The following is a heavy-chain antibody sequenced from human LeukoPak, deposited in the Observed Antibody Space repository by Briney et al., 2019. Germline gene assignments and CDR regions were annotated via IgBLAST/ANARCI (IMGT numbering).Heavy chain of an antibody. CDR1: GFTFSSYG. J-gene: IGHJ6*02. CDR3: AKDLMVKGYYYYYYGMDV. V-gene: IGHV3-30*18. Sequence: GGSLRLSCAASGFTFSSYGMHWVRPAPGKGLEWVAVISYDGSNKYYADSVKGRFTISRDNSKNTLYLQMNSLRAEDTAVYYCAKDLMVKGYYYYYYGMDVWGQGTTVTVSS. CDR2: ISYDGSNK. D-gene: IGHD2-8*01.